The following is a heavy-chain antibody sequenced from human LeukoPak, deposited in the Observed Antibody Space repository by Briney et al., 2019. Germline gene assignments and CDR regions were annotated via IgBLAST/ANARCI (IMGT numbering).Heavy chain of an antibody. CDR2: ISRSSSYI. J-gene: IGHJ4*02. Sequence: GGSLRLSCAASGFIFSSYSMNWVRQAPGKGLEWVSSISRSSSYIYYADSVKGRFTISRDNSKNTLYLQMNSLRVEDTAVYYCARSAAAEDYWGQGTLVTVSS. V-gene: IGHV3-21*04. CDR1: GFIFSSYS. CDR3: ARSAAAEDY. D-gene: IGHD6-13*01.